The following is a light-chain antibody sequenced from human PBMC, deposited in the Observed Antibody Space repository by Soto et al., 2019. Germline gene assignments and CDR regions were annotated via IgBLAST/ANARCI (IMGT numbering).Light chain of an antibody. J-gene: IGLJ2*01. CDR2: EVS. V-gene: IGLV2-14*01. Sequence: QSVLTQPASVSGSPGQSITISCTGTSSDVGGYKYVSWYQQHPGKAPKLMIYEVSHRPSGVSNRSSGSKSGNTASLTISGLQAEDEADYYCSSYTRSSKVVFGGGTKLTVL. CDR3: SSYTRSSKVV. CDR1: SSDVGGYKY.